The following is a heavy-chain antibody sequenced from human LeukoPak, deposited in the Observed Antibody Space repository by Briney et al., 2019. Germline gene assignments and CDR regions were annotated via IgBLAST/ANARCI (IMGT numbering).Heavy chain of an antibody. V-gene: IGHV3-30-3*01. Sequence: PGGSLRLSCAASGFTFSSYAMHWVRQAPGKGLEWVAVISYDGSNKYYTDSVKGRFTISRDNSKNTLYLQMNSLRAEDTAVYYCARDGGDIVVVPAADYYYYYGMDVWVQGTTVTVSS. D-gene: IGHD2-2*01. CDR1: GFTFSSYA. J-gene: IGHJ6*02. CDR2: ISYDGSNK. CDR3: ARDGGDIVVVPAADYYYYYGMDV.